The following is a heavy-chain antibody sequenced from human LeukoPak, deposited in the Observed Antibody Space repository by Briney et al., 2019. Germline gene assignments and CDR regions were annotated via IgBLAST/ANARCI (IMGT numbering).Heavy chain of an antibody. J-gene: IGHJ1*01. CDR2: IYSGGST. CDR3: ARDSVTTPGMH. CDR1: GFTVSSNY. D-gene: IGHD4-17*01. Sequence: GSLRLSCAASGFTVSSNYMSWVRQAPGKGLEWVSVIYSGGSTYYADSVKGRFTISRDNSKNTLYLQMNSLRAEDTAVYYCARDSVTTPGMHWGQGTLVTVSS. V-gene: IGHV3-66*01.